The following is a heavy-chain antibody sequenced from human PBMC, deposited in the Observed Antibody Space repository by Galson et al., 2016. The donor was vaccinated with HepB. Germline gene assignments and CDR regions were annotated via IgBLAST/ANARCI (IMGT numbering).Heavy chain of an antibody. CDR3: ARDYGDSNSYFNY. CDR2: IWYDVTIK. V-gene: IGHV3-33*01. Sequence: SLRLSCAASGFTFASYGMHWVRQAPAKGQEWVAFIWYDVTIKYYADYVKGRFTISRDNSKDTLYLQMNILRAEDTAVYYCARDYGDSNSYFNYWGQGTLVTVSS. CDR1: GFTFASYG. J-gene: IGHJ4*02. D-gene: IGHD4-17*01.